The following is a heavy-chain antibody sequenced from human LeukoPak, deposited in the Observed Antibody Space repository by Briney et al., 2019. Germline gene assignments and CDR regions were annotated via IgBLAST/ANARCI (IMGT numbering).Heavy chain of an antibody. Sequence: SETLSLTCAVYGGSFSGYYWSWIRQPPGKGLEWIGEINHSGSTNYNPSLKSRVTISVDTSKNQFSLKLSSVTAADTAVYYCARGALRYFDWLKKDYYYMDVWGKGTTVTISS. CDR1: GGSFSGYY. V-gene: IGHV4-34*01. CDR2: INHSGST. D-gene: IGHD3-9*01. CDR3: ARGALRYFDWLKKDYYYMDV. J-gene: IGHJ6*03.